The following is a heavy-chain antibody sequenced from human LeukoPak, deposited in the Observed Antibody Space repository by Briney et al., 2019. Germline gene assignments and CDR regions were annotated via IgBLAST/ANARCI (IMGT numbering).Heavy chain of an antibody. D-gene: IGHD6-19*01. CDR1: GGSITSTAYQ. J-gene: IGHJ4*02. V-gene: IGHV4-39*07. CDR2: VYYTGTT. Sequence: PPETLSLTCSVSGGSITSTAYQWGWIRQPPGKGLDWIGTVYYTGTTDYNPSPKSRVTISIDTSKNPFSLRVNSVTAADTAVYYCARLAVSGRVFDYWGQGYLVTVSS. CDR3: ARLAVSGRVFDY.